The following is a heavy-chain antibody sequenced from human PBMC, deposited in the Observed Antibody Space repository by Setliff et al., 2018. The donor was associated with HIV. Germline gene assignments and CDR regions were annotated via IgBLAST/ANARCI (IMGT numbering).Heavy chain of an antibody. J-gene: IGHJ6*03. V-gene: IGHV1-2*02. Sequence: ASVKVSCKASGYTFTDYYMHWVRQAPGQGLEWMGWINPNSGGTNYAQKFQGRVTMTRDTSISTAYMELSRLRSDDTAVYYCARVPNYNFWSGPSPRYYYYMDVWGKGTTVTVSS. CDR1: GYTFTDYY. CDR2: INPNSGGT. D-gene: IGHD3-3*01. CDR3: ARVPNYNFWSGPSPRYYYYMDV.